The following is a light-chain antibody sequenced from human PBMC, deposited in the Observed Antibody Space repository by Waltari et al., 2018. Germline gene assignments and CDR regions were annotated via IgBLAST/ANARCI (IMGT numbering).Light chain of an antibody. CDR2: AAS. Sequence: DIQMTQSPSSLSASVGDRVTITCRASQSISTYLNWYQHKPGKAPKFLIYAASSLQSGVPSRFSGSGSGTDFTLTISSLQPEDFATYYCQRTYRTPLTFGGGTKVEIK. J-gene: IGKJ4*01. CDR3: QRTYRTPLT. V-gene: IGKV1-39*01. CDR1: QSISTY.